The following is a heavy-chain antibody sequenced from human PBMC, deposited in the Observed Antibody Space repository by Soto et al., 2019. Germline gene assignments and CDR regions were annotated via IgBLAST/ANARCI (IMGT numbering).Heavy chain of an antibody. CDR3: ARLAAAGTYHYYYGMDV. V-gene: IGHV5-51*01. CDR1: GYSFTSYW. Sequence: PGESLKISCKGSGYSFTSYWIGWVRQMPGKGLEWMGIIYPGDSDTRYSPSFQGQVTISADKSISTAYLQWSSLKASDTAMYYCARLAAAGTYHYYYGMDVWGQGTTVTVSS. J-gene: IGHJ6*02. D-gene: IGHD6-13*01. CDR2: IYPGDSDT.